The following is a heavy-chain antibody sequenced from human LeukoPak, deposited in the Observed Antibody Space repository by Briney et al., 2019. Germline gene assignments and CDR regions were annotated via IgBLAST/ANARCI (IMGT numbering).Heavy chain of an antibody. CDR3: AKIVGVAARPAFDI. CDR1: GFTFSSYA. V-gene: IGHV3-23*01. CDR2: ISGSGGSR. Sequence: GGSLRLSCAAPGFTFSSYAMSWVRQAPGKGQEWVSGISGSGGSRYYADSVKGRFTISRDNSKNTLYLQMNSLRAEDTAVYYCAKIVGVAARPAFDIWGLGTMVTVSS. J-gene: IGHJ3*02. D-gene: IGHD6-6*01.